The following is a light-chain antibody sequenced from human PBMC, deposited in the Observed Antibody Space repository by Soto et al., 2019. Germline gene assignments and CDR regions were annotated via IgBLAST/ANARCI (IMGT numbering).Light chain of an antibody. V-gene: IGKV3-20*01. Sequence: PGTLSLSPWERATLSCRASQSVSSSYLAWYQQKPGQAPRLLIYGASSRATGIPDRFSGSGSGTDFTLTIRRLEPEDFAVYDCQQYGSSGTFGQGTKVDIK. CDR3: QQYGSSGT. CDR1: QSVSSSY. CDR2: GAS. J-gene: IGKJ1*01.